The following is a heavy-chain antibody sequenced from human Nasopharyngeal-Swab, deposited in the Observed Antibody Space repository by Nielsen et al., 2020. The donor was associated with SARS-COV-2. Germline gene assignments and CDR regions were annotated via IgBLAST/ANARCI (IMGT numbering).Heavy chain of an antibody. CDR2: IYSGGST. CDR1: GFTVSINY. Sequence: GGSLRLSCAASGFTVSINYMIFFLPPPGKGLEWVSVIYSGGSTYYADSVKGRFTISRDNSKNTLYLQMNSLRAEDTAVYYCARDGQSYGMDVWGQGATVTVSS. CDR3: ARDGQSYGMDV. V-gene: IGHV3-53*01. J-gene: IGHJ6*02.